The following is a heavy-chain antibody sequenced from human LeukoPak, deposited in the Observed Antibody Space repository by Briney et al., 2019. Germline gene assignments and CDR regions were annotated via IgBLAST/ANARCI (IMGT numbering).Heavy chain of an antibody. V-gene: IGHV4-61*02. D-gene: IGHD3-22*01. CDR3: ARGGYYDSSGSRDAFDI. CDR1: GGSISSGSYF. CDR2: IYTSGST. Sequence: PSETLSLTCTVSGGSISSGSYFWSWIRQPDGKGLEWIGRIYTSGSTDYNPSLKSRVTILLDTSKNQFSLKLSSVTAADTAVYYCARGGYYDSSGSRDAFDIWGQGTMVTVSS. J-gene: IGHJ3*02.